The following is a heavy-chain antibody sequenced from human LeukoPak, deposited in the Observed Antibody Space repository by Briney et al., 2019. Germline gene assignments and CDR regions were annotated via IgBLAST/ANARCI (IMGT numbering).Heavy chain of an antibody. CDR2: IRYDGSNK. CDR3: SGYSGYDSEY. D-gene: IGHD5-12*01. Sequence: GGSLRLSCAASGFTFSSYWMTWVRQAPGKGLEWVAFIRYDGSNKYYADSVKGRFTISRDNSKNTLYLQMDSLRAEDTAVYYCSGYSGYDSEYWGQGTLVTVSS. J-gene: IGHJ4*02. CDR1: GFTFSSYW. V-gene: IGHV3-30*02.